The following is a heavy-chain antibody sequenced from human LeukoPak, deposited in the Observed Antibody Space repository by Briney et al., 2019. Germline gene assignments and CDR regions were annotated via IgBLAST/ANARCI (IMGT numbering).Heavy chain of an antibody. CDR1: GGTFSIYA. CDR3: ARSEYYYYMDV. Sequence: SVKVSCKASGGTFSIYAISWVRQAPGQGLEWMGGIIPIFGTANYAQKFQGRVTITTDESTITAYMELSSLRSEDTAVYSCARSEYYYYMDVWDKGTTVTVSS. CDR2: IIPIFGTA. J-gene: IGHJ6*03. V-gene: IGHV1-69*05.